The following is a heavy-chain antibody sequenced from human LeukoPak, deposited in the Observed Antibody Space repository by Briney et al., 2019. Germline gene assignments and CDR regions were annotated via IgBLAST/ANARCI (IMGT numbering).Heavy chain of an antibody. J-gene: IGHJ4*02. V-gene: IGHV3-23*01. Sequence: GGSLRLSCAASGFTFSRYVMHWGRQAPGKGLELVSVISGGGGNRYYAASVKGRYTISRDNSKNTLFLQMNSLRAEDTAVYYCAKDLRVVTDTPGDYWGQGTLVTVSS. CDR3: AKDLRVVTDTPGDY. CDR1: GFTFSRYV. D-gene: IGHD4-23*01. CDR2: ISGGGGNR.